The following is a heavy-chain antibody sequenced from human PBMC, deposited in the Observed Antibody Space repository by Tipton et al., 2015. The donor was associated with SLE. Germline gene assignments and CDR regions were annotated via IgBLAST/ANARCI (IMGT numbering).Heavy chain of an antibody. CDR3: AKGDCSGGDCYLLHY. J-gene: IGHJ4*02. D-gene: IGHD2-15*01. CDR1: GFTVGDSY. V-gene: IGHV3-23*01. Sequence: SLRLSCAASGFTVGDSYMSWVRQAPGKGLEWVSSISDSGGSTSYADSVKGRFTISRDNSKNTLYLQMNSLRAEDTAVYYCAKGDCSGGDCYLLHYWGQGTLVTVSS. CDR2: ISDSGGST.